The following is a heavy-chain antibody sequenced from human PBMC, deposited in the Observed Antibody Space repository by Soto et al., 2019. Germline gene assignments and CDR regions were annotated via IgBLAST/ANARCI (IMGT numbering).Heavy chain of an antibody. D-gene: IGHD3-22*01. J-gene: IGHJ4*02. Sequence: SETLSLTCTVSGGSISSSSYYWGWIRQPPGKGLEWIGSIYYSGSTYYNPSLKSRVTISVDTSKNQFSLKLSSVTAADTAVYYCARSLDYYREGVPNYFAYWGQGSLVPVSS. V-gene: IGHV4-39*01. CDR1: GGSISSSSYY. CDR2: IYYSGST. CDR3: ARSLDYYREGVPNYFAY.